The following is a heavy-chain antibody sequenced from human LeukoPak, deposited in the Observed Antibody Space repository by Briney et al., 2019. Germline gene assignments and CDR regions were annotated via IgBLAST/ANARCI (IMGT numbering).Heavy chain of an antibody. V-gene: IGHV4-39*07. CDR2: IYYFGTT. CDR3: ARDSHAWYGQYYFDF. D-gene: IGHD6-13*01. CDR1: GGSIIDSSYY. J-gene: IGHJ4*02. Sequence: SETLSLTCTVSGGSIIDSSYYWGWIRQPPGKGLEWIGNIYYFGTTLHNPSLKSRVTMSVDTSKNQFSLKLSSVTAADTAVYYCARDSHAWYGQYYFDFWGRGALVTVSS.